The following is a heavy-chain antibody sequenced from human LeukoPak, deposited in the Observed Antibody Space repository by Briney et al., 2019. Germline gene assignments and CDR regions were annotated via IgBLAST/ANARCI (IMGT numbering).Heavy chain of an antibody. D-gene: IGHD2-21*01. CDR1: GFSLSGDW. CDR3: ARPVNRLFLF. CDR2: IKEDGGET. Sequence: AGGSLRLSCVGSGFSLSGDWMTWVRQAPGTGLERVANIKEDGGETYYVDSVKGRYTISRDNAKNSLYLQMNNLRAEDTAVYFCARPVNRLFLFWGPGTLVTVSS. J-gene: IGHJ4*02. V-gene: IGHV3-7*01.